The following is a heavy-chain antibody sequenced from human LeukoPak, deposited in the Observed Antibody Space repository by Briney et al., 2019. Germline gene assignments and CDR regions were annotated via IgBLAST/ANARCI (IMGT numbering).Heavy chain of an antibody. CDR3: AREILGGFNPGAY. J-gene: IGHJ4*02. Sequence: NPSETLSLTCTVSLDSTTSNFWSWVRQPPGKGLEWIGEIHGSGSPNYNPSLQSRVTISIDRSRNQIVLELSSVTAADTAVYYCAREILGGFNPGAYWGQGILVTVSS. V-gene: IGHV4-4*02. D-gene: IGHD1-14*01. CDR2: IHGSGSP. CDR1: LDSTTSNF.